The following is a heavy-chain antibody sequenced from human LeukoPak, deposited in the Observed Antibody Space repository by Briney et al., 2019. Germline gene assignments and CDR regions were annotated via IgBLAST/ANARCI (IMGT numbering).Heavy chain of an antibody. CDR2: IYSGGST. J-gene: IGHJ4*02. V-gene: IGHV3-66*01. D-gene: IGHD1-26*01. CDR1: GFTVSDNY. Sequence: GGSLRLSCAASGFTVSDNYMTWVRQAPGKGLEWVSVIYSGGSTYYADSVKGRFIISRDNSKNTLYLQMNSLRAEDTAVYYCASGESYYLENWGQGTLVTVSS. CDR3: ASGESYYLEN.